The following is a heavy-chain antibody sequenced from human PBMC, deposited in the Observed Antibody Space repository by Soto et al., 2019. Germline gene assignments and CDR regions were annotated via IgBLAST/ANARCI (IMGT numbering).Heavy chain of an antibody. CDR2: IDPSDSYT. CDR1: GYSFTSYC. CDR3: AGWLPRYCSGGSCYPYYGMDV. J-gene: IGHJ6*02. D-gene: IGHD2-15*01. V-gene: IGHV5-10-1*01. Sequence: PGESLKISCKGSGYSFTSYCISWVRQMPGKGLEWMGRIDPSDSYTNYTPSFQGHVTISADKSISTAYLQWSSLKASDTAMYYCAGWLPRYCSGGSCYPYYGMDVWGQGTTVTVSS.